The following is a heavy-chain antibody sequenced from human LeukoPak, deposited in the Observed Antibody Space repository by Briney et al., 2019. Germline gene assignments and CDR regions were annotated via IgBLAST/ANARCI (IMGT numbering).Heavy chain of an antibody. D-gene: IGHD3-22*01. CDR3: ARSDGDTSGYADY. J-gene: IGHJ4*02. V-gene: IGHV4-61*01. CDR1: GGSVSSGSYY. CDR2: IYCRGST. Sequence: SETLSLTCTVSGGSVSSGSYYWSWIRQPPGKGLEWIGYIYCRGSTNYNPSLKSRVTISIDTSKNQFSLKLSSVTAADTAMYYCARSDGDTSGYADYWGQGTLVTVSS.